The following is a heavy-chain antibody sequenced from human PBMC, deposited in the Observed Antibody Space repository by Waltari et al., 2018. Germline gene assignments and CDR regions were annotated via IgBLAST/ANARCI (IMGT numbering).Heavy chain of an antibody. CDR3: ARAHATAAGSRSLFYI. V-gene: IGHV7-4-1*02. Sequence: QVQQVQAGSELKKPGASVKVSCKASEYNFTSYAMNWVHQAPGQGLEWMGWINTNTGNPTYAQGFTGRFVFSLDTSVSTAFLQISSLKAEYTAVYYCARAHATAAGSRSLFYIWGQGTMVTVSS. D-gene: IGHD6-13*01. CDR1: EYNFTSYA. J-gene: IGHJ3*02. CDR2: INTNTGNP.